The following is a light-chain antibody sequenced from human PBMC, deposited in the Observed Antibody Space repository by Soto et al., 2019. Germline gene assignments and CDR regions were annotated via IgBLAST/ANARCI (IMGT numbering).Light chain of an antibody. CDR1: VLTKKY. Sequence: SYELTQPSSVSVSPGQTARITCSGDVLTKKYARWFQQKPGQAPVLVIYKDSERPSGIPERFSGSSSGTTVTLTISGAQVEDEADYYCYSAVDINNVVFGGGTKVTVL. V-gene: IGLV3-27*01. CDR2: KDS. CDR3: YSAVDINNVV. J-gene: IGLJ2*01.